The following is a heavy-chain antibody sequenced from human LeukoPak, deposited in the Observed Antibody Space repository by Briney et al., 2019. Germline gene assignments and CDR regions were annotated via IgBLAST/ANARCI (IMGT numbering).Heavy chain of an antibody. CDR1: GYTFTGYY. V-gene: IGHV1-2*02. CDR2: INPNSGGT. J-gene: IGHJ6*02. CDR3: ARGLAVATIDGEYYGMDV. D-gene: IGHD5-12*01. Sequence: ASVKVSCKASGYTFTGYYMHWVRQAPGQGLEWMGWINPNSGGTNYAQKFQGRVTMTRNTSISTAYMELSSLRSEDTAVYYCARGLAVATIDGEYYGMDVWGQGTTVTVSS.